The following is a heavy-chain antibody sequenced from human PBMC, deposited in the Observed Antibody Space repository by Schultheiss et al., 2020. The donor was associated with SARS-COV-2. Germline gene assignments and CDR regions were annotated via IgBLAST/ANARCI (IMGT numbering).Heavy chain of an antibody. CDR3: ARDRVPGDPLVY. J-gene: IGHJ4*02. CDR2: ISYDGSNK. CDR1: GFTFSSYA. Sequence: GESLKISCAASGFTFSSYAMHWVRQAPGKGLEWVAVISYDGSNKYYADSVKGRFTISRDNSKNTLYLQMNSLRAEDTAVYYCARDRVPGDPLVYWGQGTLVTVSS. D-gene: IGHD2-21*02. V-gene: IGHV3-30*01.